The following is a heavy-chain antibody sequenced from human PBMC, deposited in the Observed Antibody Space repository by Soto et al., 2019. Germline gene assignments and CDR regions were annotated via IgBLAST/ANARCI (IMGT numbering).Heavy chain of an antibody. CDR3: AMVDVYVTPSPQDV. Sequence: QVQLVQSGAEVKNPGASVKVSCKASGYTFTRYGIGWARQAPGQGLEWMGWINTYNGNTNYAQNVQGRVTLTTDTATSPAYMETRSLRSNDTAIYYCAMVDVYVTPSPQDVWGQGTTVIVSS. CDR1: GYTFTRYG. D-gene: IGHD3-16*01. CDR2: INTYNGNT. J-gene: IGHJ6*02. V-gene: IGHV1-18*01.